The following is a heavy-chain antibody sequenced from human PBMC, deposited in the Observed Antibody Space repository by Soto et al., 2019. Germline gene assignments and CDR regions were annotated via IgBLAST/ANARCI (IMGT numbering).Heavy chain of an antibody. CDR2: ISGSGGST. CDR1: GFTFISYA. CDR3: ANRGGDDYVWGSYRYYFDY. Sequence: GGSLRLSCAASGFTFISYAMSWVRQAPGKGLEWVSAISGSGGSTYYADSVKGRFTISRDNSKNTLYLQMNSLRAEDTAVYYCANRGGDDYVWGSYRYYFDYWGQGTLVTVSS. D-gene: IGHD3-16*02. J-gene: IGHJ4*02. V-gene: IGHV3-23*01.